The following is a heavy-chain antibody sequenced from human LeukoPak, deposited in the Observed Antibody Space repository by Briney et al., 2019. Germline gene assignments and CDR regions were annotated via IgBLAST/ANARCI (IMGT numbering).Heavy chain of an antibody. J-gene: IGHJ5*02. CDR1: GFTFSSYW. V-gene: IGHV3-74*01. CDR2: INSDGSST. D-gene: IGHD2-2*01. CDR3: ARGSIPAAIVNRSNWFDP. Sequence: GGSLRLSCAASGFTFSSYWMHWVRQAPGKELVWVSRINSDGSSTSYADSVKGRFTISRDNAKNTLYLQMNSLRAEDTAVYYCARGSIPAAIVNRSNWFDPWGQGTLVTVSS.